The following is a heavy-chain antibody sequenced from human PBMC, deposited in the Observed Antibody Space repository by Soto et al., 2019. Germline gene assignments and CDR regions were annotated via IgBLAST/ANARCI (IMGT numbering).Heavy chain of an antibody. CDR1: GYTFTGYY. Sequence: ASVKVSCKASGYTFTGYYMHWVRQAPGQGLEWMGWINPSGGSTSYAQKFQGRVTMTRDTSTSTVYMELSSLRSEDTAVYYCARGIGSSWFLYYYYGMDVWGQGTTVTVSS. V-gene: IGHV1-46*01. CDR3: ARGIGSSWFLYYYYGMDV. CDR2: INPSGGST. J-gene: IGHJ6*02. D-gene: IGHD6-13*01.